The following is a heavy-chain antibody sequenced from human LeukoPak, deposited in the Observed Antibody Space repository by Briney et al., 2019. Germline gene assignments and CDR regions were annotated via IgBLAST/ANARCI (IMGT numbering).Heavy chain of an antibody. CDR1: GGSISSGDYY. CDR3: AREDEQLVAFDI. J-gene: IGHJ3*02. Sequence: SETLSLTCTVSGGSISSGDYYWSWIRQPPGKGLEWIGYIYYSGSTYYNPSLKSRVTISVDTSKNQFSLELSSVTAADTAVYYCAREDEQLVAFDIWGQGTMVTVSS. D-gene: IGHD6-6*01. V-gene: IGHV4-30-4*08. CDR2: IYYSGST.